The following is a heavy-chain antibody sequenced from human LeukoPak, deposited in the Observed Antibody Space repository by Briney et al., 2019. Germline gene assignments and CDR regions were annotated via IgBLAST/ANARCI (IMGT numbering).Heavy chain of an antibody. Sequence: GGSLRLSCAASGITFSSYSMNWVRQAPGKGLKWVSCISSSSSYIYYADSVKGRFTISRDNAKNSLYLQMNSLRAEGTAVYYCARGLNWNYGWFDPWGQGTLVTVSS. CDR2: ISSSSSYI. D-gene: IGHD1-7*01. CDR1: GITFSSYS. CDR3: ARGLNWNYGWFDP. J-gene: IGHJ5*02. V-gene: IGHV3-21*01.